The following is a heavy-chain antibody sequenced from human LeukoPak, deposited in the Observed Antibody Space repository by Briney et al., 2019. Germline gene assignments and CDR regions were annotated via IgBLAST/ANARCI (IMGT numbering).Heavy chain of an antibody. CDR3: ARQSRGTTARLFDY. CDR1: GDSISSYY. D-gene: IGHD1-1*01. CDR2: ISYSGST. J-gene: IGHJ4*02. Sequence: SETLSLTCTVSGDSISSYYCSWIRQPPGEGLEWIVYISYSGSTNYNPSLESRYTISGDTSKNQFSLKLSSVTAADTAFYYCARQSRGTTARLFDYWGQGTLVTVSS. V-gene: IGHV4-59*08.